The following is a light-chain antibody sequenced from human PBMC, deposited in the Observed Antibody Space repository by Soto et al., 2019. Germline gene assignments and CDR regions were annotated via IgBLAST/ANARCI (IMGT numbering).Light chain of an antibody. CDR2: VNSGGSH. V-gene: IGLV4-69*01. Sequence: QSVLTQSPSASASLGASVKLTCTLSSGHSNYAIAWHQQQPEKGPRYLMKVNSGGSHIKGDEIPDRFSGSSSGAERYLFISSLQSEDEADYYCQTWGTGSAIVVFGGGTQLTVL. CDR1: SGHSNYA. CDR3: QTWGTGSAIVV. J-gene: IGLJ7*01.